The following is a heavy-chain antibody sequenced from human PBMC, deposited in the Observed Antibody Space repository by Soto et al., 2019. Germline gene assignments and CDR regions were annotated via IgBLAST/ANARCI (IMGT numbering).Heavy chain of an antibody. V-gene: IGHV4-39*01. CDR2: IYYLGNT. CDR1: GASIRSSSCY. Sequence: SETLSLTCTVSGASIRSSSCYWGWIRQPPGKGLEWVGSIYYLGNTYYNPSLGSRVTISLDTSKNQFSLRLSSVPAADTAVFYCAGLYPYDSSGYHLAYWGQGSXVTVSS. CDR3: AGLYPYDSSGYHLAY. J-gene: IGHJ4*02. D-gene: IGHD3-22*01.